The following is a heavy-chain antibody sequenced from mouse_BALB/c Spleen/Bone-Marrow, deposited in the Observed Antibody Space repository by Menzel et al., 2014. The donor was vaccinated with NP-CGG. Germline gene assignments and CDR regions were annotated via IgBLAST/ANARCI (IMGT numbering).Heavy chain of an antibody. V-gene: IGHV1S22*01. CDR1: GYTFTSYW. D-gene: IGHD1-2*01. Sequence: LQQSGSELVRPGASVKLSCKASGYTFTSYWMHWVEQRHGQGLEWIGNIYPGSGSTNYDEKFKSKGTLTVDTSSSTAYVHLSSLTSEDSAVYYCTRGGTTAFDYWGQGTTLTVSS. CDR2: IYPGSGST. CDR3: TRGGTTAFDY. J-gene: IGHJ2*01.